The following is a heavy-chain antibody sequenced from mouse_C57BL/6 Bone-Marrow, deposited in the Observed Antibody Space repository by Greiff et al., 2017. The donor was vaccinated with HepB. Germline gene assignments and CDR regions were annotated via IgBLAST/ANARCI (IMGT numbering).Heavy chain of an antibody. CDR2: ISYSGST. V-gene: IGHV3-8*01. CDR1: GYSITSDY. D-gene: IGHD2-12*01. J-gene: IGHJ1*03. Sequence: DVMLVEPGPGLVKPSQSLSFTCSVSGYSITSDYWNWIRKFPGNKLEYMGYISYSGSTYYNPSLKSRISITRDTSKNQYYLQLNSVTTEDTATYYCTRYDSYSLYFDVWGTGTTVTVSS. CDR3: TRYDSYSLYFDV.